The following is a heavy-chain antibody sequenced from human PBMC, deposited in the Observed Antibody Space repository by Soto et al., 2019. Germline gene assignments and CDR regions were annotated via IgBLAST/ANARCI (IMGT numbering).Heavy chain of an antibody. D-gene: IGHD2-2*01. CDR2: LYGGGTT. Sequence: EVQLVASGGGLIQPGGSLRLSCAASGFAVNSDYMSWVRQAPGKGLEWVSVLYGGGTTHYSDSVKGRFTISRDNSKNMVFLQMNSLRAEDTAVYYCVRTSSYWGQGTRVIVSS. CDR3: VRTSSY. J-gene: IGHJ4*02. CDR1: GFAVNSDY. V-gene: IGHV3-53*01.